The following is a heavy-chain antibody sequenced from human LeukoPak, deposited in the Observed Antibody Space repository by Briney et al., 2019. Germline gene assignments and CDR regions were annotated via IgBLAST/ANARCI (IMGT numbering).Heavy chain of an antibody. CDR3: ARDDIVATLPFDY. Sequence: ASVKVSCKASGYTFTGYYMHWMRQAPGQGLEWMGWINPNSGGTNYAQKFQGRVTMTRDTSISTAYMELSRLRSDDTAVYYCARDDIVATLPFDYWGQGTLVTVSS. J-gene: IGHJ4*02. D-gene: IGHD5-12*01. V-gene: IGHV1-2*02. CDR2: INPNSGGT. CDR1: GYTFTGYY.